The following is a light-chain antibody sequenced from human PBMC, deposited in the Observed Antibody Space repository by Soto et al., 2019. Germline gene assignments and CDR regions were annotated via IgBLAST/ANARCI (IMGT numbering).Light chain of an antibody. V-gene: IGKV3-20*01. Sequence: IVLTQSPGTLSLSPWERATLSCRTSQTVSSSYLAWYQQKPGQAPRLLIYDASSRATGIPDRFSGSGSGTDFTLTISRLEPEDFGVYYCQQFGSSIPHTFGQGTRLEIK. CDR1: QTVSSSY. J-gene: IGKJ5*01. CDR2: DAS. CDR3: QQFGSSIPHT.